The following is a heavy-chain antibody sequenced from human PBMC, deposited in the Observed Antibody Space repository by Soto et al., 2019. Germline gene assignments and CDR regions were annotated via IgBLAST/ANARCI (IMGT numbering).Heavy chain of an antibody. CDR2: ISWNSGDK. D-gene: IGHD1-26*01. V-gene: IGHV3-9*01. J-gene: IGHJ4*02. CDR3: VSAGSVDEYMWETHF. Sequence: EVQLVQSGGGLAHPGGSLRLSCEASGFIFEDYDMHWVRQPPGKGLQWVSGISWNSGDKDYGDSVKGRFTISRDNAKNSLDLQMSSLRVEDTATYYCVSAGSVDEYMWETHFWGQGTPVTVSS. CDR1: GFIFEDYD.